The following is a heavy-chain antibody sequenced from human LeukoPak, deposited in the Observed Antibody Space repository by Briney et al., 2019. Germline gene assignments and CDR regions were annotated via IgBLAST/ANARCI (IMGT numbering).Heavy chain of an antibody. D-gene: IGHD3-22*01. CDR1: GGSISSGGYS. CDR3: ARGGAYYYDSSGYWPPDAFDI. V-gene: IGHV4-30-2*01. Sequence: ASETLSLTCAVSGGSISSGGYSWSWIRQPPGKGLEWIGYIYHSGSTYYNPSLKSRVTISVDRSKNQFSLKLSSVTAADTAVYYCARGGAYYYDSSGYWPPDAFDIWGQGTMVTVSS. CDR2: IYHSGST. J-gene: IGHJ3*02.